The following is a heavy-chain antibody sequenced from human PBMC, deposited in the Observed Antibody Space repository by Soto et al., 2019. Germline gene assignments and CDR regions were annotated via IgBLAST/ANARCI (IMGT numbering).Heavy chain of an antibody. CDR2: MNPNSGNT. V-gene: IGHV1-8*01. J-gene: IGHJ6*02. CDR1: GYTFTSYD. Sequence: QVQLVQSGAEVKKPGASVKVSCKASGYTFTSYDINWVRQATGQGLEWMGWMNPNSGNTGYAQKFQGRVTMTRNTSISTAYMELSSLRSEDTAVYYCARAGNRSCSGGSCYSHYYYYGMDVWGQGTTVTVSS. D-gene: IGHD2-15*01. CDR3: ARAGNRSCSGGSCYSHYYYYGMDV.